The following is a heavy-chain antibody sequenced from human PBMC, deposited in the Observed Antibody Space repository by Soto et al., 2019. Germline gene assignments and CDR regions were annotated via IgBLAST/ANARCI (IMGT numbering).Heavy chain of an antibody. J-gene: IGHJ6*02. CDR3: ARAYYDFWSGYYTRDYYYGMDV. CDR1: GFTFSSYD. V-gene: IGHV3-13*05. D-gene: IGHD3-3*01. Sequence: EVQLVESGGGLVQPGGSLRLSCAASGFTFSSYDMHWVRQATGKGLEWVSAIGTAGDPYYPGSVKGRFTISRENAKNSLYLQMNSLRAEDTAVYYCARAYYDFWSGYYTRDYYYGMDVWGQGTTVTVSS. CDR2: IGTAGDP.